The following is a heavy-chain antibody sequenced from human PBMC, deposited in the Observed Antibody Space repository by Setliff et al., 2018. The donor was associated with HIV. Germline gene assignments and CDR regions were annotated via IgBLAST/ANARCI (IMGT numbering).Heavy chain of an antibody. CDR1: GFTFSSYA. V-gene: IGHV3-23*01. Sequence: GSLRLSCVASGFTFSSYAMHWVRQAPGKGLEWVSYITSGSDIVYYADSVKGRFTISRDNSKNTLYLQMNSLRAEDTAVYYCAKVRMVTPENLDYWGQGTLVTVS. CDR3: AKVRMVTPENLDY. CDR2: ITSGSDIV. D-gene: IGHD2-15*01. J-gene: IGHJ4*02.